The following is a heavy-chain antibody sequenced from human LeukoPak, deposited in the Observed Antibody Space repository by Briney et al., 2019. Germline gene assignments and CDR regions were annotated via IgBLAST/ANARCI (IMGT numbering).Heavy chain of an antibody. CDR2: IISDGSTT. Sequence: GGSLRLSCAASGFIFSDYAMHWVRQAPGKGLVWVSRIISDGSTTDYADSVKGRFTISRDNAKNTLYLQMNSLRDEDTAMYYCTRDRARAGGEILDYWGQGTLVTVPS. J-gene: IGHJ4*02. V-gene: IGHV3-74*01. CDR3: TRDRARAGGEILDY. CDR1: GFIFSDYA. D-gene: IGHD3-10*01.